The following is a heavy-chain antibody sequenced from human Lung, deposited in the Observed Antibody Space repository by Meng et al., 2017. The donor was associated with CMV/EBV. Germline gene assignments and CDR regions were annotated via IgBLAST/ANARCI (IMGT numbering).Heavy chain of an antibody. CDR2: IYSTGGT. J-gene: IGHJ4*02. CDR1: GGSIGSGGYS. CDR3: AREAGRDGYATPKFDY. Sequence: QPREAGSGLVKTSKTLALTCTVPGGSIGSGGYSWSWTRQDPGKGLEWIGYIYSTGGTFARPSLKSRVTISVEPSKSQFSLKLIPATAADTAVYYCAREAGRDGYATPKFDYWGQGTLVTSPQ. D-gene: IGHD5-24*01. V-gene: IGHV4-31*03.